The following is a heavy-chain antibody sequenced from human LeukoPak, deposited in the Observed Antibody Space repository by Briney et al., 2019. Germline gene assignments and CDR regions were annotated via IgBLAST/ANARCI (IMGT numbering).Heavy chain of an antibody. CDR3: ARGRVGRLDAFDI. D-gene: IGHD1-26*01. J-gene: IGHJ3*02. CDR2: INHSGST. V-gene: IGHV4-34*01. Sequence: ASETLSLTCAVYGGSFSGYYWSWIRQPPGKGLEWIGEINHSGSTNYNPSLKSRLTISVDTSKNQFSLKLSSVTAADTAVYYCARGRVGRLDAFDIWGQGTMVTVSS. CDR1: GGSFSGYY.